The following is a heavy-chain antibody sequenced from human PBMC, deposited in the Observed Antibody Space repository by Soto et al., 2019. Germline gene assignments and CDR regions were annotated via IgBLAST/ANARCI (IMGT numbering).Heavy chain of an antibody. CDR2: IYPVDSET. CDR3: ARQDYSNSAGY. J-gene: IGHJ4*02. V-gene: IGHV5-51*01. D-gene: IGHD4-4*01. CDR1: GYSFTHSW. Sequence: PGESLKISCKGSGYSFTHSWIGWVRQMPGKGLEWMGIIYPVDSETKYSPSFQGQVTMSADRSIGTAYLQWSSLKASDTAMYYCARQDYSNSAGYWGQGTLVTVSS.